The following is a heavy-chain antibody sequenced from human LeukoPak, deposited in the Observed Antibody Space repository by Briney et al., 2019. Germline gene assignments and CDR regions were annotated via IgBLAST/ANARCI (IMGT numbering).Heavy chain of an antibody. Sequence: SETLSLTCTVSGGSISSGGYYWSWIRQHPGKGLEWIGYIYYSGSTYYNPSLKSRVTISVDTSKNQFSLKLSSVTAADTAVYYCARESSSGYYAFDIWGQGTMVTVSS. J-gene: IGHJ3*02. CDR1: GGSISSGGYY. D-gene: IGHD3-22*01. CDR2: IYYSGST. V-gene: IGHV4-31*03. CDR3: ARESSSGYYAFDI.